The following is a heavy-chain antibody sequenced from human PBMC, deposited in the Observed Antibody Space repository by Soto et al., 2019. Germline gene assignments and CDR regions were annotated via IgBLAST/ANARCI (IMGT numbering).Heavy chain of an antibody. V-gene: IGHV3-21*01. CDR1: GFTFSSYS. CDR3: ASGWEPSSRTPIDY. J-gene: IGHJ4*02. Sequence: RRLSCAASGFTFSSYSMNWVRQAPGKGLEWVSSISSSSSYIYYADSVKGRFTISRDNAKNSLYLQMNSLRAEDTAVYYCASGWEPSSRTPIDYWGQGTLVTVSS. D-gene: IGHD1-26*01. CDR2: ISSSSSYI.